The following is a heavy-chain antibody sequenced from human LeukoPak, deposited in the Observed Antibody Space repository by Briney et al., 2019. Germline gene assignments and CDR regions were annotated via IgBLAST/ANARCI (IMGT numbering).Heavy chain of an antibody. CDR3: ARVEAYCGGDCSPDAFDI. J-gene: IGHJ3*02. CDR1: GYTFTSYY. D-gene: IGHD2-21*02. CDR2: INPSGGST. Sequence: ASVKVSCKASGYTFTSYYMHWVRQAPGQGLEWMGIINPSGGSTSYAQKFQGRVTMTRDTSTSTVYMELSSLRSEDTAVYYCARVEAYCGGDCSPDAFDIWGQGTMVTVSS. V-gene: IGHV1-46*01.